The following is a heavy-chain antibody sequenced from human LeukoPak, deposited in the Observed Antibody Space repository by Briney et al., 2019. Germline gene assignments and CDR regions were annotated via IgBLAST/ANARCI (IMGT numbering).Heavy chain of an antibody. CDR3: AREVNYYRYFQH. CDR2: INHSGST. CDR1: GGSFSGYY. D-gene: IGHD3-22*01. Sequence: SESLSLTCAVYGGSFSGYYWSWIRQPPGKGLEWIGEINHSGSTNYNPSLKSRVTISVDTSKNQFSLKLSSVTAADTAVYYCAREVNYYRYFQHWGQGTLVTVSS. J-gene: IGHJ1*01. V-gene: IGHV4-34*01.